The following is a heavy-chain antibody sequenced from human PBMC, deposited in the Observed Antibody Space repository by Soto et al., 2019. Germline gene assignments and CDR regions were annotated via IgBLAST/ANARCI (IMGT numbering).Heavy chain of an antibody. Sequence: SETLSLTCTVSGGSISSYYWSWIRQPAGKGLEWIGRIYTSGSTNYNPSLKSRVTMSVDTSKNQFSLKLSSVTAADTAVYYCARDSMYSSSWGYYYYGMDVWGQGTTVTVSS. CDR1: GGSISSYY. CDR2: IYTSGST. CDR3: ARDSMYSSSWGYYYYGMDV. V-gene: IGHV4-4*07. D-gene: IGHD6-13*01. J-gene: IGHJ6*02.